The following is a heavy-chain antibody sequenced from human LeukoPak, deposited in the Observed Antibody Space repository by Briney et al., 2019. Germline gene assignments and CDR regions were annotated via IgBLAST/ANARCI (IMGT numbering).Heavy chain of an antibody. Sequence: ASVKVSCKASGGTFSSYAISWVRQAPGQGLEWMGGIIPIFGTANYAQKFQGRVTITTDESTSTAYMELGSLRSEDTAVYYCVVRFDYWGQGTLVTVSS. V-gene: IGHV1-69*05. CDR1: GGTFSSYA. J-gene: IGHJ4*02. CDR2: IIPIFGTA. CDR3: VVRFDY.